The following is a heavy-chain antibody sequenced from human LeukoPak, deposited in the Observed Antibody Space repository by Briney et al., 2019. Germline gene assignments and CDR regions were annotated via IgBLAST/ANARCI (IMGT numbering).Heavy chain of an antibody. J-gene: IGHJ4*02. D-gene: IGHD3-10*01. CDR3: TYGSGSYWPSSFDY. CDR1: GYTFTSYG. CDR2: ISAYNGNT. V-gene: IGHV1-18*01. Sequence: GASVKVSCKASGYTFTSYGIGWVRQAPGQGLEWIGWISAYNGNTNYAQKLQGRVTMTTDTSTSTAYMELRSLRSDDTAVYYCTYGSGSYWPSSFDYWGQGTLVTVSS.